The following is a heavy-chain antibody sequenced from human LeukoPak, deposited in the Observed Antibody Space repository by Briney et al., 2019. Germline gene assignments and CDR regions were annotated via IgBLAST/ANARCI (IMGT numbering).Heavy chain of an antibody. V-gene: IGHV1-2*02. CDR2: INPNSGGT. J-gene: IGHJ6*03. D-gene: IGHD1-7*01. Sequence: ASVKVSCKASGYTFTGYYMHWVRQAPGQGLEWMGWINPNSGGTNYAQKFRGRVTMTRDTSISTAYMELSRLRSDDTAVYYCARDPNWNYAYYYYYMDVWGKGTTVTVSS. CDR3: ARDPNWNYAYYYYYMDV. CDR1: GYTFTGYY.